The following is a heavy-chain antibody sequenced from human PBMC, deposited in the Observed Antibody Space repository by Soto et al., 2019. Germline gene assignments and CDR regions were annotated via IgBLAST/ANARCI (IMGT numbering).Heavy chain of an antibody. CDR1: GFTFSSYD. CDR3: ERGDFRIYYDSSGYAGGDFFDI. Sequence: VGSLRHSCAASGFTFSSYDMHWVRQAPGKGLEWVSAIGTAGDTYYPGSVKGRFTISRENAKNSLYLQMNSLRAEDTAVYYCERGDFRIYYDSSGYAGGDFFDIWGQGTMVTVSS. V-gene: IGHV3-13*01. CDR2: IGTAGDT. D-gene: IGHD3-22*01. J-gene: IGHJ3*02.